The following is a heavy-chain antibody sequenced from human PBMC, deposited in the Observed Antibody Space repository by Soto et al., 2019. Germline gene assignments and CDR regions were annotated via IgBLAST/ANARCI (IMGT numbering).Heavy chain of an antibody. CDR1: GGSISSYY. D-gene: IGHD4-17*01. Sequence: PSETLSLTCTVSGGSISSYYWSWIRQPPGEGLEWIGYIYYSGSTNYNPSLKSRVTISVDTSKNQFSLKLSSVTAADTAVYYCARTFYGGLFDYWGQGTLVTVSS. CDR2: IYYSGST. CDR3: ARTFYGGLFDY. J-gene: IGHJ4*02. V-gene: IGHV4-59*01.